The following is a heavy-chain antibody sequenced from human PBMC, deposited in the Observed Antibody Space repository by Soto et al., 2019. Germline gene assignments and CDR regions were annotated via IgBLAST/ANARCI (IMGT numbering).Heavy chain of an antibody. CDR3: ARYGWQWPTSGLDY. D-gene: IGHD6-19*01. CDR1: GGTFSSYT. V-gene: IGHV1-69*02. CDR2: IIPIRGIA. Sequence: QVQLVQSGAEVKKPGSSVKVSCKASGGTFSSYTISWVRQAPGQGLEWMGRIIPIRGIANYAQKFQGRVTIAADKSTSRAYVVLSSLRSEDTAVYYCARYGWQWPTSGLDYWGQGTLVTVSS. J-gene: IGHJ4*02.